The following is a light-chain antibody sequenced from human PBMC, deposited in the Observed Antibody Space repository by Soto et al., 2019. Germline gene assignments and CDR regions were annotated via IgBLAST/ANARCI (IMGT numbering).Light chain of an antibody. CDR2: AAS. J-gene: IGKJ2*01. CDR3: QQANSCPYT. V-gene: IGKV1-12*01. CDR1: QDISRW. Sequence: DIQMTQSPSSVSASVGDRVTIACRASQDISRWLAWYQQKPGDAPKFLIYAASSLETGVPSRFSGSGSGTDYTLTISSLQPEDCATDDCQQANSCPYTFGQGTKLEMK.